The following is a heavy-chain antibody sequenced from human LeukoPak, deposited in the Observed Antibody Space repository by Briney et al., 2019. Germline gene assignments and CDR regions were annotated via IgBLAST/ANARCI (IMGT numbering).Heavy chain of an antibody. Sequence: ASVKVSCKVSGYTFTDYYMHWVQQAPGKGLEWMGLVDPEDGETIYAEKFQGRVTITADTSTDAAYMELSSLRSEDTAVYYCAAVVGATYAFDIWGQGTMVTVSS. J-gene: IGHJ3*02. CDR2: VDPEDGET. D-gene: IGHD1-26*01. CDR1: GYTFTDYY. CDR3: AAVVGATYAFDI. V-gene: IGHV1-69-2*01.